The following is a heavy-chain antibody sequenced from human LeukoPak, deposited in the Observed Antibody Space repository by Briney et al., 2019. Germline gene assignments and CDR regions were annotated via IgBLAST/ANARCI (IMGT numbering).Heavy chain of an antibody. D-gene: IGHD3-3*01. CDR2: ISGSGGST. J-gene: IGHJ3*02. CDR3: ANLDDFWSGYYPLDAFDI. Sequence: PGGSLRLSCAASGFTFSSYAMSWVRQAPGKGLEWVSAISGSGGSTYYADSVKGRFTISRDNSKNTLYLQMNSLRAEDTAVYYCANLDDFWSGYYPLDAFDIWGQGAMVTVSS. CDR1: GFTFSSYA. V-gene: IGHV3-23*01.